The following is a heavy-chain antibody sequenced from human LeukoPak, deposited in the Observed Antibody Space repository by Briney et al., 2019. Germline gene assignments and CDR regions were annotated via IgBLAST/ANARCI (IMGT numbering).Heavy chain of an antibody. V-gene: IGHV4-34*01. J-gene: IGHJ4*02. CDR3: ARAYSSSWYFLDY. D-gene: IGHD6-13*01. Sequence: PSETLSLTCTVSGGSISSYYWSWIRQPPGKGLEGIGEINHRSSTNYSPALKSRVTITVDTSKNQFSLKLSSVTAADTAVYYCARAYSSSWYFLDYWGQGTLVTVSS. CDR1: GGSISSYY. CDR2: INHRSST.